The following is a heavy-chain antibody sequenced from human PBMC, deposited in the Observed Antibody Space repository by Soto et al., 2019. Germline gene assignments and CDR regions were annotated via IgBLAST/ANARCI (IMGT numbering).Heavy chain of an antibody. Sequence: GGSLRLSCAASGFTFSSYGMHWVRQAPGKGLEWVAVIWYDGSNKYYADSVKGRFTISRDNSKNTLYLQMNSLRAEDTAVYYCARDLRGYSYGCDYWGQGTLVTVSS. J-gene: IGHJ4*02. CDR1: GFTFSSYG. V-gene: IGHV3-33*01. D-gene: IGHD5-18*01. CDR2: IWYDGSNK. CDR3: ARDLRGYSYGCDY.